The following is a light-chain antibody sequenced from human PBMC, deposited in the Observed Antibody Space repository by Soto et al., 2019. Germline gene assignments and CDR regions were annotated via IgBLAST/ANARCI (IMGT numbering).Light chain of an antibody. Sequence: QSVLTQPPSASGSPGQSVTISCTGTSSDVGGYNYVSWYQQHPGKAPKLMIYEVSKRPSGVPDRFSGSKSGNTASLTVSGLQAEDEADYYCSSYAGSNTHVFRTGTKVTVL. V-gene: IGLV2-8*01. CDR1: SSDVGGYNY. J-gene: IGLJ1*01. CDR2: EVS. CDR3: SSYAGSNTHV.